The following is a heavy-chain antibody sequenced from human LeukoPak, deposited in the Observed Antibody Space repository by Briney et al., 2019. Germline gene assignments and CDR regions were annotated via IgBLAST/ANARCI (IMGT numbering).Heavy chain of an antibody. V-gene: IGHV3-48*03. CDR3: ARLLTGVPDY. CDR1: GFTFSSYE. J-gene: IGHJ4*02. Sequence: GGSLRLSCAASGFTFSSYEMNWVRQAPGEGLEWVSYISSSGSAIYYADSVKGRFTISRDNAKNSLYLQMNSLRAEDTAVYYCARLLTGVPDYWGQGTLVTVSS. CDR2: ISSSGSAI. D-gene: IGHD1-14*01.